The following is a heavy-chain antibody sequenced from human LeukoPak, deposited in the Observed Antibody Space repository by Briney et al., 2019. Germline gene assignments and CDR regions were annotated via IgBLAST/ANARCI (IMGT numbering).Heavy chain of an antibody. CDR3: ARDRDIVVVTATYDY. D-gene: IGHD2-21*02. CDR1: GYIFTSYG. Sequence: SVKVSCKASGYIFTSYGISGVRQARGRGREGMGWVSAYNGNTNYAQKLQGRVTMTTDTTTSTAYMELRSLRSDDTAVYYGARDRDIVVVTATYDYWGQGTLVTVSS. CDR2: VSAYNGNT. J-gene: IGHJ4*02. V-gene: IGHV1-18*01.